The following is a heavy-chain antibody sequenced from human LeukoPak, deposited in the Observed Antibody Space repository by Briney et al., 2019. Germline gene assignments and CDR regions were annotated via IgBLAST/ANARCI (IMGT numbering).Heavy chain of an antibody. Sequence: GGSLRLSCAASGFTFSSYSVNWVRQAPGKGLEWVSSISSSSSYIYYADSVKGRFTISRDNAKNSLYLQMNSLRAEDSAVYYCARAGAAVVKTFDYWGQGTLVTVSS. D-gene: IGHD4-23*01. CDR3: ARAGAAVVKTFDY. CDR1: GFTFSSYS. J-gene: IGHJ4*02. V-gene: IGHV3-21*01. CDR2: ISSSSSYI.